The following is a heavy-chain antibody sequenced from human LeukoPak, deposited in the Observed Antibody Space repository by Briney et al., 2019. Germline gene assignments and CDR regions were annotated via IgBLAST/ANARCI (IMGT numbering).Heavy chain of an antibody. CDR3: TRHLAGDYGDYRDY. CDR2: IRSKANSYAT. J-gene: IGHJ4*02. V-gene: IGHV3-73*01. D-gene: IGHD4-17*01. Sequence: PGGSLKLSCAASGFTFSGSAMHWVRQASGKGLEWVGRIRSKANSYATAYAASVKGRFTISRDDSKNTAYLQMNSLKTGDTAVYYCTRHLAGDYGDYRDYWGQGTLVTVSS. CDR1: GFTFSGSA.